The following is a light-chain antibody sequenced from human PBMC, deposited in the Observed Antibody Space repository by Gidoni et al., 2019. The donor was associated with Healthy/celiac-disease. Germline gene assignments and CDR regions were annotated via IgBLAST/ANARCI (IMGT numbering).Light chain of an antibody. CDR1: QSVSSY. Sequence: ELVLTHSPATLSLSPGERATLSCRASQSVSSYLAWYQQKPGQAPRLLIYDASNRATGIPARFSGSGSGTDFTLTISSLEPEDFAVYYCQQRSNWPPDTFGQGTRLEIK. CDR3: QQRSNWPPDT. CDR2: DAS. J-gene: IGKJ5*01. V-gene: IGKV3-11*01.